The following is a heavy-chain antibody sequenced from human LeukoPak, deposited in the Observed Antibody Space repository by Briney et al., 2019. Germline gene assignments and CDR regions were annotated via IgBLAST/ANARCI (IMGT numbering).Heavy chain of an antibody. J-gene: IGHJ6*03. V-gene: IGHV4-34*01. CDR3: ARECRQLGGYYYYYMDV. Sequence: PSETLSLTCAVYGGSFSGYYWSWIRQPPGKGLEWVGEINNSGSTNYNPSLKSRVTISGDSSKNQFYLKLSSVTAADTAVYYCARECRQLGGYYYYYMDVWGKGTTVTVSS. D-gene: IGHD6-6*01. CDR1: GGSFSGYY. CDR2: INNSGST.